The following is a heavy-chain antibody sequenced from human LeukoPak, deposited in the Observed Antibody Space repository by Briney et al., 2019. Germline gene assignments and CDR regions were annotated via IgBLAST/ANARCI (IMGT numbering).Heavy chain of an antibody. D-gene: IGHD3-10*01. Sequence: SETLSLTCTVPGGSISSSSYYWGWIRQPPGKGLEWIGNIYYTGSTYYNPSLKSRVTISVDTSKNQFSLKLSSVTAADTAVYYCVRGVRIWGQGTMVTVSS. CDR3: VRGVRI. CDR2: IYYTGST. V-gene: IGHV4-39*01. J-gene: IGHJ3*02. CDR1: GGSISSSSYY.